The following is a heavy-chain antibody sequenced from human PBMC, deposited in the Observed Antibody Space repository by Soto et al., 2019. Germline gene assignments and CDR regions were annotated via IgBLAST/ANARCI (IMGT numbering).Heavy chain of an antibody. V-gene: IGHV3-74*01. CDR3: AILSSYYDSSGYFDY. D-gene: IGHD3-22*01. CDR2: INSDGSST. Sequence: EVQLVESGGGLVQPGGSLRLSCAASGFTFSSSWMHLVRQAPGKGLVWVSRINSDGSSTSYADSVKGRFTISRDNAKNTLYLQMNILRAEDTAVYYCAILSSYYDSSGYFDYWGQGTLVTVSS. CDR1: GFTFSSSW. J-gene: IGHJ4*02.